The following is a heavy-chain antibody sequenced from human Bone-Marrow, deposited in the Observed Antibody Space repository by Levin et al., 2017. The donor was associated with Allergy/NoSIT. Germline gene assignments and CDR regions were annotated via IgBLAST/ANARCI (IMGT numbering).Heavy chain of an antibody. J-gene: IGHJ4*02. CDR1: GFTVSSNY. CDR2: IYSGGNT. V-gene: IGHV3-53*01. Sequence: GGSLRLSCAASGFTVSSNYMNWVRQAPGKGLEWVSVIYSGGNTYYADSVKGRFTISRDNSKNTLYLQMNSLRAEDTAVYYCARGAQGYCSGGSCYSTGWGQGTLVTVSS. D-gene: IGHD2-15*01. CDR3: ARGAQGYCSGGSCYSTG.